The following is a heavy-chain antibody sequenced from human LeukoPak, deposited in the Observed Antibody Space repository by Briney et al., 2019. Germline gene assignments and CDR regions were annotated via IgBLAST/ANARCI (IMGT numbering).Heavy chain of an antibody. CDR1: GGSINNFY. CDR2: VHASGSS. V-gene: IGHV4-4*07. J-gene: IGHJ3*02. D-gene: IGHD3-16*01. CDR3: ARDQSGSGGHNNDAFDI. Sequence: SETLSLTCGVSGGSINNFYGNWLRQPAGEALEWLGRVHASGSSRYNPSFAGRVTMSADTSKNQVSLNVTSVTAADTAVYFRARDQSGSGGHNNDAFDIWGQGTVVTVSS.